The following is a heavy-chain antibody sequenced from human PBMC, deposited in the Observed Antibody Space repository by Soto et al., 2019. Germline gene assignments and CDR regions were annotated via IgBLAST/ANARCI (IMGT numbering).Heavy chain of an antibody. J-gene: IGHJ6*02. V-gene: IGHV4-39*01. Sequence: QLQLQESGPGLVKPSETLSLTCTVSGGAISSSSHYWGWIRQRPGKGLEWIATIYYSGNSYYNPFLKSRVSISVDKSKNQFSLRLTSVTAAYTAVYFCARHDRYDSGWYTAWYYYYPMAVWGPGATVTVSS. CDR1: GGAISSSSHY. CDR2: IYYSGNS. CDR3: ARHDRYDSGWYTAWYYYYPMAV. D-gene: IGHD6-19*01.